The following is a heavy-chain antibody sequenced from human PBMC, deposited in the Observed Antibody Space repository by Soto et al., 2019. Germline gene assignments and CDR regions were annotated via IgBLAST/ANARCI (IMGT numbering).Heavy chain of an antibody. D-gene: IGHD3-10*01. CDR2: ISYDGTNE. J-gene: IGHJ4*02. CDR1: GLNFRDYA. V-gene: IGHV3-30-3*01. CDR3: ARENLINSYFDY. Sequence: QVQLVDSGGGVVQPGRSRRLSCAAPGLNFRDYAMHWVRQAPGKGLEWVALISYDGTNEYYADSVKGRFTISRDNSKHTLYLQMNSLRAEDTAVYYCARENLINSYFDYWAQGTPVTVSS.